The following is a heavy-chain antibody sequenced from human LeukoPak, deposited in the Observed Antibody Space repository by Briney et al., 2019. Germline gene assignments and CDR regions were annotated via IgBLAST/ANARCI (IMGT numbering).Heavy chain of an antibody. CDR1: GFTFSSYA. CDR3: AKAGRPQAVAGWIDY. J-gene: IGHJ4*02. D-gene: IGHD6-19*01. CDR2: IGGSGGST. Sequence: GGSLRLSCAASGFTFSSYAMSWVRQAPGKGLEWVSAIGGSGGSTYYADSVKGRFSICRDNSENTLYLQMNSLRPGDTAIYYCAKAGRPQAVAGWIDYWGQGTLVTVSS. V-gene: IGHV3-23*01.